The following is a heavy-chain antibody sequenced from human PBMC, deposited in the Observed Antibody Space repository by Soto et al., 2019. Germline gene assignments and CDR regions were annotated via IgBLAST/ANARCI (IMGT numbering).Heavy chain of an antibody. V-gene: IGHV3-30*18. Sequence: QVQLVESGGGVVQPGRSLRLSCAASGFTFSSYGMHWVRQAPGKGLEWVAVISYDGSNKYYADSVKGRFTISSDNSKNTQYLQMSRLRAEDTAVYYCAKERVVVTATPDFDYWGQGTLVTVSS. J-gene: IGHJ4*02. D-gene: IGHD2-21*02. CDR2: ISYDGSNK. CDR3: AKERVVVTATPDFDY. CDR1: GFTFSSYG.